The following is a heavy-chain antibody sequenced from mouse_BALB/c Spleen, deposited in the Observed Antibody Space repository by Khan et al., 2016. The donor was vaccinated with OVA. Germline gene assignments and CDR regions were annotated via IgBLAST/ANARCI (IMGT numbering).Heavy chain of an antibody. V-gene: IGHV5-6*01. J-gene: IGHJ3*01. CDR2: ISSGGDYT. CDR3: ADHLTGLFAY. Sequence: EVHLVESGGDLVKPGGSLKLSCAASGFTFSSYSMSWVRQTPDKRLEWVASISSGGDYTYYPDSVKGRFTISRDNAKNTLYLQMSDLKSEDTAMYYCADHLTGLFAYWGQGTLVTVSA. CDR1: GFTFSSYS. D-gene: IGHD4-1*01.